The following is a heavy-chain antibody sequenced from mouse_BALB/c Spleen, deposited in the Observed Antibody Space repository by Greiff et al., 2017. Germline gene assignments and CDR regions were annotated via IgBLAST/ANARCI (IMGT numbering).Heavy chain of an antibody. D-gene: IGHD1-1*01. CDR3: ARDYYGSSEDWYFDV. Sequence: EVQRVESGGGLVKPGGSLKLSCAASGFTFSSYAMSWVRQSPEKRLEWVAEISSGGSYTYYPDTVTGRFTISRDNAKNTLYLEMSSLRSEDTAMYYCARDYYGSSEDWYFDVWGAGTTVTVSS. CDR1: GFTFSSYA. CDR2: ISSGGSYT. V-gene: IGHV5-9-4*01. J-gene: IGHJ1*01.